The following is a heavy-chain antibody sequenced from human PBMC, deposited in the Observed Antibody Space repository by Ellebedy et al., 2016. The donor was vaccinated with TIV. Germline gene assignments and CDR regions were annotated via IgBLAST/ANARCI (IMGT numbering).Heavy chain of an antibody. CDR1: GFMFGSDW. D-gene: IGHD2-21*01. CDR2: IDQYGRGT. CDR3: ARDRPGDNFFFDY. J-gene: IGHJ4*02. Sequence: GESLKISCAASGFMFGSDWMHWVRQAAGKGPVWVARIDQYGRGTDYADFVKGRFTISRDNARDMLYLQMNSLRAEDTGLYYCARDRPGDNFFFDYWGQGTPVTVSS. V-gene: IGHV3-74*01.